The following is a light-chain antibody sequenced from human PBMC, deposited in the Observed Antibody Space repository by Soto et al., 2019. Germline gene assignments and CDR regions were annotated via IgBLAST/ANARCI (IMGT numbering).Light chain of an antibody. Sequence: DIQMTQSPSSLSASVGDRVTITCRATQSISTYLNWYQQKPGKAPKLLIYAASSLQSGVPSRFSGSGSGTDFTLTISSLQPEDFATYYCQQRYSIPLTFGGGTRVEIK. V-gene: IGKV1-39*01. CDR3: QQRYSIPLT. J-gene: IGKJ4*01. CDR1: QSISTY. CDR2: AAS.